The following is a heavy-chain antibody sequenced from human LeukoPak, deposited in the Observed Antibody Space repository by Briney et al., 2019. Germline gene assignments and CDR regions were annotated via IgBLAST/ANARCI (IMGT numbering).Heavy chain of an antibody. CDR1: GGSISSYY. J-gene: IGHJ6*02. CDR3: ARDSLVWSPYDMDV. Sequence: SQTLSLTCTVSGGSISSYYWSWIRQPPGKGLEWIGYIFYSGSTNYNPSLKSRVTISVDTSKTKLSLKLSSVTAADTAVYYCARDSLVWSPYDMDVWGQGTTVTVSS. D-gene: IGHD3-10*01. V-gene: IGHV4-59*01. CDR2: IFYSGST.